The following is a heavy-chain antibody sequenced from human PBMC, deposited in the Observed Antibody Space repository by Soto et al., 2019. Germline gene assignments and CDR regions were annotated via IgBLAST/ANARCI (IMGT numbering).Heavy chain of an antibody. CDR3: AALLRGVGAFDI. CDR2: VKDKTDGETT. V-gene: IGHV3-15*01. CDR1: GFSFTDVW. J-gene: IGHJ3*02. D-gene: IGHD3-10*01. Sequence: EMQLVQSGGGLVKPGGSLRISCAASGFSFTDVWMSWVRQAPGKGLEWVARVKDKTDGETTDYAAPVEGRFTISRDDSKNTLYLQMNSMKTGATAVYSCAALLRGVGAFDIWGQGTMVTVSS.